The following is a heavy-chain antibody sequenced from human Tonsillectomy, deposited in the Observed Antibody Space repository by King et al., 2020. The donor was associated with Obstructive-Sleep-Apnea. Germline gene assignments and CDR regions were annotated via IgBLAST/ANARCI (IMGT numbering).Heavy chain of an antibody. V-gene: IGHV4-30-4*01. CDR1: GGSISSGGYY. J-gene: IGHJ4*02. Sequence: QLQESGPGLVKPSQTLSLTCTFSGGSISSGGYYCGWNRHPPGTGLDGMGCIYYSWITYYNPSLKSRVTISVDTSTNQFSLKLSSVTAADTAVYYCARDNRYYYDRWGQGTLVTVSS. CDR2: IYYSWIT. CDR3: ARDNRYYYDR. D-gene: IGHD3-22*01.